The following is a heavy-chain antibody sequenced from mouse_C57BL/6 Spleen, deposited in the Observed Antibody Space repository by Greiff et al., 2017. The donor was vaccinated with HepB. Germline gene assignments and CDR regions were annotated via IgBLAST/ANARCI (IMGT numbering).Heavy chain of an antibody. D-gene: IGHD2-2*01. CDR3: ARRGFYYGSFDY. Sequence: QVQLQQPGAELVKPGASVKLSCKASGYTFTSYWMQWVKQRPGQGLEWIGEIDPSDSYTNYNQKFKGKATLNVDTSSSTAYMQLSSLTSEDSAVYYCARRGFYYGSFDYWGQGTTLTVSS. V-gene: IGHV1-50*01. J-gene: IGHJ2*01. CDR1: GYTFTSYW. CDR2: IDPSDSYT.